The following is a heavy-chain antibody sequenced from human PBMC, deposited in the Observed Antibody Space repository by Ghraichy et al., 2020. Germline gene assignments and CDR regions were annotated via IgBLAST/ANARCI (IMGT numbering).Heavy chain of an antibody. CDR3: ARGFWQLWIIDY. V-gene: IGHV3-21*01. CDR2: ISSSSSYI. CDR1: GFTFSSYS. D-gene: IGHD5-18*01. Sequence: GGSLRLSCAASGFTFSSYSMNWVRQAPGKGLEWVSSISSSSSYIYYADSVKGRFTISRDNAKNSLYLQMNSLRAEDTAVYYCARGFWQLWIIDYWGQGTLVTVSS. J-gene: IGHJ4*02.